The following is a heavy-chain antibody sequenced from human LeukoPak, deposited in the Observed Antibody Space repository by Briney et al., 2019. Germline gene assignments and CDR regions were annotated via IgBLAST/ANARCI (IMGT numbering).Heavy chain of an antibody. Sequence: GGSLILSCAASAFTLRSYWMHWFRQAPGERLVWVSRINSDGSIRSYADSVEGRFTISRDNAENTLYLQLNSLRVEDTAVYFCARVTASWHPYVDYWGQGTLVTVSS. J-gene: IGHJ4*02. V-gene: IGHV3-74*01. CDR1: AFTLRSYW. CDR2: INSDGSIR. CDR3: ARVTASWHPYVDY. D-gene: IGHD2-2*01.